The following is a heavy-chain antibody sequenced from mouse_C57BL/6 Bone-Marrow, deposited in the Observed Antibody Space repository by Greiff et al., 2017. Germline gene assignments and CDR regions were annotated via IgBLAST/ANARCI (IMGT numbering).Heavy chain of an antibody. CDR2: IHPNSGST. V-gene: IGHV1-64*01. CDR3: ARSKSHSNYDY. J-gene: IGHJ2*01. CDR1: GYTFTSYW. Sequence: QVQLQQPGAELVKPGASVKLSCKASGYTFTSYWMHWVKQRPGQGLEWIGMIHPNSGSTNYNEKFKSKATLTVDKSSSTAYMQLSSLTSEDSAVYYCARSKSHSNYDYWGQSTTLTVSS. D-gene: IGHD2-5*01.